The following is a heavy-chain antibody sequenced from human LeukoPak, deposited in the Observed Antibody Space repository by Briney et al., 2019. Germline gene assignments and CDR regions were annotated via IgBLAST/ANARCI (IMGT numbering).Heavy chain of an antibody. J-gene: IGHJ6*02. V-gene: IGHV3-30-3*01. CDR2: ISYDGSNK. D-gene: IGHD6-19*01. CDR1: AFTFSSYS. Sequence: GGSLRLSCAASAFTFSSYSMHWVRQAPGKGLEWVAVISYDGSNKYYADSEKGRFTISRENTKNTLYLQMNSLRAENTAVYYCARVMDSSDYLSCYYYGMDVWGQGNTVTVSS. CDR3: ARVMDSSDYLSCYYYGMDV.